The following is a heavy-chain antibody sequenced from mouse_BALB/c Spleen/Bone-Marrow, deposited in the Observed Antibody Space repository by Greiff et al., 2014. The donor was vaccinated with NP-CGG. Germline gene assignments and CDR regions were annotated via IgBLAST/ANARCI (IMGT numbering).Heavy chain of an antibody. D-gene: IGHD2-3*01. J-gene: IGHJ1*01. Sequence: VKLVESGPGLVAPSQSLSITCTVSGFSLTSYGVHWVRQPPGKGLEWLGVIWADGSTNYNSALMSRLSISKDNSKSQVFLKMSSLQTDDTAMYYCARVYLWYFDVWGAGTTATVSS. V-gene: IGHV2-9*02. CDR1: GFSLTSYG. CDR3: ARVYLWYFDV. CDR2: IWADGST.